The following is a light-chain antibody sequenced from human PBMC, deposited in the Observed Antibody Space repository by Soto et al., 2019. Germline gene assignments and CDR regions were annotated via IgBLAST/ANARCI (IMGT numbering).Light chain of an antibody. CDR3: QQYESYSPWT. CDR2: GAF. J-gene: IGKJ1*01. V-gene: IGKV1-39*01. Sequence: IQMTQSPSSLSASVGDRVTITCRASQSIISHLNWYQQKPGKAPKLLIHGAFTLQSGVPSRFSGSGSGTDFTLTISSLQPEDFATYYCQQYESYSPWTFGQGTKVDI. CDR1: QSIISH.